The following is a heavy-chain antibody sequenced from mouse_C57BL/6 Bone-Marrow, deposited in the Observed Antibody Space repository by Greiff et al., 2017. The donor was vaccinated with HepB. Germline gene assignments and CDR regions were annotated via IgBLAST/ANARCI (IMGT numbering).Heavy chain of an antibody. J-gene: IGHJ4*01. V-gene: IGHV2-3*01. CDR2: IWGDGST. D-gene: IGHD2-3*01. CDR1: GFSLTSYG. CDR3: AKKGDGYPLYYYAMDY. Sequence: QVQLQQSGPGLVAPSQSLSITCTVSGFSLTSYGVSWVRQPPGKGLEWLGVIWGDGSTNYHSALISRLSISTDNSTSQVCLKLNSLQTDDTATYYCAKKGDGYPLYYYAMDYWGQGTSVTVSS.